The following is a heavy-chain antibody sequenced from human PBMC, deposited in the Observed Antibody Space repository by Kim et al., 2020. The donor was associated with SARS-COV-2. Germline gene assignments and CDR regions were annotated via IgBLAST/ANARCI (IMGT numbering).Heavy chain of an antibody. CDR1: GGSISSSNW. D-gene: IGHD3-22*01. Sequence: SETLSLTCAVSGGSISSSNWWSWVRQPPGKGLEWIGEIYHSGSTNYNPSLKSRVTISVDKSKNQFSLKLSSVTAADTAVYYCARFRNYYDSSGYYYDAFDYWGQGTLVTVSS. CDR3: ARFRNYYDSSGYYYDAFDY. V-gene: IGHV4-4*02. CDR2: IYHSGST. J-gene: IGHJ4*02.